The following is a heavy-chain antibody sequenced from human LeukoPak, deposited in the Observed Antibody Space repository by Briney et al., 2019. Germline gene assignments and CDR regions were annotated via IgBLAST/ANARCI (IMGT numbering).Heavy chain of an antibody. Sequence: GGSLRLSCAASGFTFRSYAMSWVRQAPGKGLEWVSGISGGGYSTYYADSVKGRFTTSRDNSKSTLYLQMNSLRAEDMAVYYCAKVAYYDLLTGSNFDNWGQGTLVTVSA. CDR1: GFTFRSYA. J-gene: IGHJ4*02. D-gene: IGHD3-9*01. CDR2: ISGGGYST. CDR3: AKVAYYDLLTGSNFDN. V-gene: IGHV3-23*01.